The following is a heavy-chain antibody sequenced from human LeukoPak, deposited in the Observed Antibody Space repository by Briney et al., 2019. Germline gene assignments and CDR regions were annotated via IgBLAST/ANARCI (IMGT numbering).Heavy chain of an antibody. Sequence: GGSLRLSCSASGFTFSSYAMHWVRQAPGKGLEYVSAISSNGGSTHYADSVKGRFTISRDNSKNTLYLQMSSLRAEDTAVYYCVKDQESGSVYYYYGMDVWGQGTTVTVSS. CDR2: ISSNGGST. CDR1: GFTFSSYA. V-gene: IGHV3-64D*06. D-gene: IGHD5-12*01. J-gene: IGHJ6*02. CDR3: VKDQESGSVYYYYGMDV.